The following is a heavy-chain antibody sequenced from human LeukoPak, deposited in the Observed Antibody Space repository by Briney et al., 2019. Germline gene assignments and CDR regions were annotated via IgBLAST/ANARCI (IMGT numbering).Heavy chain of an antibody. D-gene: IGHD1-26*01. CDR3: ARAIVGATLRYDAFDI. J-gene: IGHJ3*02. CDR1: GWSFSGYY. Sequence: SETLSLTCAVYGWSFSGYYWSWIRQPPGKGLEWIGEINHSGSTNYNPSLKSRVTISVDTSKNQFSLKLSSVTAADTAVYYCARAIVGATLRYDAFDIWGQGTMVTVSS. CDR2: INHSGST. V-gene: IGHV4-34*01.